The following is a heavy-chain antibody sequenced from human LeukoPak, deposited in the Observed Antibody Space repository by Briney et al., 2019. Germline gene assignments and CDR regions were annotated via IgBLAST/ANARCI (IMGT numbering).Heavy chain of an antibody. CDR3: ARASGEVYGMDV. V-gene: IGHV4-59*01. Sequence: PSETLSLTCTVSGGSISSYYWSWIRQPPGKGLEWIGYIYYSGSTNYNSSLKSRVTISVDTSKNQFSLKLSSVTAADTAVYYCARASGEVYGMDVWGQGTTVTVSS. D-gene: IGHD3-10*01. CDR1: GGSISSYY. J-gene: IGHJ6*02. CDR2: IYYSGST.